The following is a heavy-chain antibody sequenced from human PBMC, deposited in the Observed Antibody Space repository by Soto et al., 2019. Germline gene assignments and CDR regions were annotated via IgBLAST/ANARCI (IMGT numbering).Heavy chain of an antibody. CDR2: IRNRANSYST. Sequence: EVQLVESGGGLVQPGGSLRLSCAASGFTFSDHYMDWVRQAPGKGLEWVGRIRNRANSYSTEYAASVKGRFTISRDGSKNSLYLQMNSLKTEDTAVYYCATTYGDFRAFQNWGQGTLVIVSS. J-gene: IGHJ1*01. D-gene: IGHD4-17*01. CDR3: ATTYGDFRAFQN. V-gene: IGHV3-72*01. CDR1: GFTFSDHY.